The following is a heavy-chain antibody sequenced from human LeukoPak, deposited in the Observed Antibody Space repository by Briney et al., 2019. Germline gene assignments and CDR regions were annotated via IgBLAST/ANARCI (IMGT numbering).Heavy chain of an antibody. V-gene: IGHV3-7*01. J-gene: IGHJ6*04. CDR3: AELGITMIGGV. D-gene: IGHD3-10*02. CDR1: GFTFISNA. CDR2: IKQDGSEK. Sequence: PGGSLRLSCAASGFTFISNAMSWVRQAPGKGLEWVANIKQDGSEKYYVDSVKGRFTISRDNAKNSLYLQMNSLRAEDTAVYYCAELGITMIGGVWGKGTTVTISS.